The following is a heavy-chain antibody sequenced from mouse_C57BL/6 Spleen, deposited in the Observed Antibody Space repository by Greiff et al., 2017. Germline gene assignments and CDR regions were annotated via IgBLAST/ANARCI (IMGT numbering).Heavy chain of an antibody. J-gene: IGHJ2*01. CDR1: GYTFTSYW. Sequence: QVQLQQSGAELVKPGASVKLSCKASGYTFTSYWMHWVKQRPGQGLEWIGMIHPNSGSTNYNEKFKSKATLTVDKSSSTAYMQLSSLTSEDSAVYYCARSYYGSSYSFDYWGQGTTLTVSS. CDR3: ARSYYGSSYSFDY. CDR2: IHPNSGST. V-gene: IGHV1-64*01. D-gene: IGHD1-1*01.